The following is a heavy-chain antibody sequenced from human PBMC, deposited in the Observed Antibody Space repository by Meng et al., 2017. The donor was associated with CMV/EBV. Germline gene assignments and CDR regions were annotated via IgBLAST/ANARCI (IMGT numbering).Heavy chain of an antibody. J-gene: IGHJ4*02. CDR3: ARVQVRGEMATPAGY. Sequence: QGPLVQSGAEVKKPGASVKVSCKASGYTFTGYYMHWGRQAPGQGLEWMGGINPNSGGTNYAQKFQGRVTMTRDTSISTAYMELSRLRSDDTAVYYCARVQVRGEMATPAGYWGQGTLVTVSS. CDR1: GYTFTGYY. D-gene: IGHD5-24*01. V-gene: IGHV1-2*02. CDR2: INPNSGGT.